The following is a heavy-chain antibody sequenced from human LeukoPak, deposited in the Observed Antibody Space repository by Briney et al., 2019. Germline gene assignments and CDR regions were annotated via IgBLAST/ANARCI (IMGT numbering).Heavy chain of an antibody. Sequence: ASVKVSCKASGYTFTSYYMHWVRQAPGQGLEWMGIINPSGGSTSYAQKFQGRVTMTGDTSTSTVYMELSSLRSEDTAVYYCARVDSEGGDLDYWGQGTLVTVSS. CDR1: GYTFTSYY. CDR2: INPSGGST. J-gene: IGHJ4*02. CDR3: ARVDSEGGDLDY. V-gene: IGHV1-46*01. D-gene: IGHD2-21*02.